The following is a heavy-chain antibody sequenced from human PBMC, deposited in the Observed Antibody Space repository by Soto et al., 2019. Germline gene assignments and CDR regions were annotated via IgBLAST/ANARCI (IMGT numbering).Heavy chain of an antibody. CDR2: TYYRSKWYN. D-gene: IGHD4-4*01. Sequence: SQTLSLTCVISGDSVSSNSAAWNWIRQSPSRGLEWLGRTYYRSKWYNDYAVSVKSRITINPDTSKNQFSLQLNSVTPEDTAVYYCALGTVTSPVSDAFDIWGQGTMVTVSS. J-gene: IGHJ3*02. V-gene: IGHV6-1*01. CDR1: GDSVSSNSAA. CDR3: ALGTVTSPVSDAFDI.